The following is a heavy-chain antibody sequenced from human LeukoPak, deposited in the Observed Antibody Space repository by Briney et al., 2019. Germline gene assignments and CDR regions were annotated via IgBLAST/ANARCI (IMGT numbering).Heavy chain of an antibody. CDR1: VFTFSSYW. J-gene: IGHJ6*02. V-gene: IGHV3-7*03. CDR3: ARGGGLDV. Sequence: GGSLRLSCAASVFTFSSYWMNWARQAPGKGLEWVASINHNGNVNYYVDSVKGRFTISRDNAKNSLYLQMSNLRAEDTAVYFCARGGGLDVWGQGATVTVSS. CDR2: INHNGNVN. D-gene: IGHD3-16*01.